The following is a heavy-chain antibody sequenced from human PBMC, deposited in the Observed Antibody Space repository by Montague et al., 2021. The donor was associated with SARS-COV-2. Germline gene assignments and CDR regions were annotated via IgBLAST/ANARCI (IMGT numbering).Heavy chain of an antibody. D-gene: IGHD3-9*01. V-gene: IGHV4-34*01. CDR1: SGSFSDFY. CDR3: AGDHYDILTGYYY. Sequence: SETLSLTCAVYSGSFSDFYWTWIRQSPGKGLEWIGEINHTGSATYNPSLKGRVTLSRDTSKNQFSLKLQSVTPADTAVYYCAGDHYDILTGYYYWGQGTLVTVSS. J-gene: IGHJ4*02. CDR2: INHTGSA.